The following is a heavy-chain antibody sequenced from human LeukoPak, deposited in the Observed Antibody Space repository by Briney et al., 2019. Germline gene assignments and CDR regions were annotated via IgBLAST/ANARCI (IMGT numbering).Heavy chain of an antibody. J-gene: IGHJ4*02. CDR2: ISSSGSTI. Sequence: PGGSLRLSCAASGFTFSSYEMNWVRQAPGRGLEWVSYISSSGSTIYYADSVKGRFTISRDNAKNSLYLQMKSLRAEDTAVYYCTTYRQWPVEYWGQGTLVTVSS. D-gene: IGHD6-19*01. V-gene: IGHV3-48*03. CDR1: GFTFSSYE. CDR3: TTYRQWPVEY.